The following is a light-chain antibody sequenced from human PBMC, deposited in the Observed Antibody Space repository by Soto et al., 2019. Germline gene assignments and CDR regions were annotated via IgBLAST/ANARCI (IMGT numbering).Light chain of an antibody. CDR1: TSNIGVNF. Sequence: QSVLTQPPSVSAAPGQKVTISCSGSTSNIGVNFVSWFQQLPGTAPKLLIFENDRRPSGIPDRFSASKSGTSATLGITGLQTGDEADYYCGTWDSTLSEGVFGGGTKLTVL. V-gene: IGLV1-51*02. J-gene: IGLJ3*02. CDR2: END. CDR3: GTWDSTLSEGV.